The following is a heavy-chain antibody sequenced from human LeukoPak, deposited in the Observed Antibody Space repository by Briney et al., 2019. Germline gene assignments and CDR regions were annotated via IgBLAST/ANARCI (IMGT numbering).Heavy chain of an antibody. V-gene: IGHV4-39*01. CDR3: ARIPSGATTRGDAFDI. CDR2: IYYSGST. D-gene: IGHD1-26*01. J-gene: IGHJ3*02. CDR1: GASISSTTYY. Sequence: PSETLSLTCTVSGASISSTTYYWGWIRQPPRKGLEWIASIYYSGSTYYNPSLKSRVTISVDTSKNQFSLKLSSVTAADTAVYYCARIPSGATTRGDAFDIWGQGTMVTVSS.